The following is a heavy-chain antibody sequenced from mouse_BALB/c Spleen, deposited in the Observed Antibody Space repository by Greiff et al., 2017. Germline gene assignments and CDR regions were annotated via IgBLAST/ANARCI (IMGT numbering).Heavy chain of an antibody. Sequence: EVKLVESGPGLVKPSQSLSLTCTVTGYSITSDYAWNWIRQFPGNKLEWMGYISYSGSTSYNPSLKSRISITRDTSKNQFFLPLNSVTTEDTATYYCAREGYYAMDYWGQGTSVTVSS. V-gene: IGHV3-2*02. CDR3: AREGYYAMDY. J-gene: IGHJ4*01. CDR2: ISYSGST. CDR1: GYSITSDYA.